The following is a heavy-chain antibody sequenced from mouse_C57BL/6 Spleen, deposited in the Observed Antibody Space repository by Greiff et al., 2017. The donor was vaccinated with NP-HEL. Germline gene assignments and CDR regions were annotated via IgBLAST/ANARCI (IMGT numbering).Heavy chain of an antibody. D-gene: IGHD1-1*01. CDR3: ARVVYYYSSSYYFDY. J-gene: IGHJ2*01. CDR2: INPNNGGT. CDR1: GYTFTDYY. V-gene: IGHV1-26*01. Sequence: EVQLQQSGPELVKPGASVKISCKASGYTFTDYYMNWVKQSHGKSLEWIGDINPNNGGTSYNQKFKGKATLTVDKSSSTTYMDRRSLTSEDSAVYYCARVVYYYSSSYYFDYWGQGTTLTVSS.